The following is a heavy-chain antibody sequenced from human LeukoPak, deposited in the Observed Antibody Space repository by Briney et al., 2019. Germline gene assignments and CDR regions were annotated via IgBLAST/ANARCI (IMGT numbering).Heavy chain of an antibody. V-gene: IGHV3-23*01. J-gene: IGHJ4*02. CDR3: AKDLTADYYDSSGYPN. CDR2: ISGSGGST. D-gene: IGHD3-22*01. CDR1: GFTVSSNY. Sequence: GGSLRLSCAASGFTVSSNYMSWVRQAPGKGLEWVSAISGSGGSTYYADSVKGRFTISRDNSKNTLYLQMNSLRAEDTAVYYCAKDLTADYYDSSGYPNWGQGTLVTVSS.